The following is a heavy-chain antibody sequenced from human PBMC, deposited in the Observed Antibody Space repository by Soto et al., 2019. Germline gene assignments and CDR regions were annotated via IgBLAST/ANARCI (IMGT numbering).Heavy chain of an antibody. CDR2: IYNSEST. Sequence: QVQLQESGPGLVKPSETLSLTCTVSGGSISSYYWSWIRQPPGKGLEWIGFIYNSESTTYNPSLKSRVALSVDTSENQFCLKRRYVTAADTAVYDCTRLLTAQPYWFFDLWGRGTLVTVSS. V-gene: IGHV4-59*08. CDR1: GGSISSYY. CDR3: TRLLTAQPYWFFDL. J-gene: IGHJ2*01. D-gene: IGHD2-21*02.